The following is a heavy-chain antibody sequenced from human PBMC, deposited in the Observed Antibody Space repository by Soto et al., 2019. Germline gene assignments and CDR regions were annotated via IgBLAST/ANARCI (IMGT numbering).Heavy chain of an antibody. Sequence: QLQLQESGPGLVKPSETLSLTCTVSGGSISSGSYYWGWIRQPPGKGLEWIGSIYYSGNTYYNPSLKSRATIPVDTSQNLFSLTLISVTAADTAVYYCASSTGFDTAMIDRWGQGTLVTVSS. D-gene: IGHD5-18*01. CDR1: GGSISSGSYY. CDR3: ASSTGFDTAMIDR. J-gene: IGHJ5*02. V-gene: IGHV4-39*01. CDR2: IYYSGNT.